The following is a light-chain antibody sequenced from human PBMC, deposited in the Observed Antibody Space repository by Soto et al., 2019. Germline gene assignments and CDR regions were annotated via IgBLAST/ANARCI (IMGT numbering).Light chain of an antibody. CDR1: SSDVGVYNY. CDR3: CSYAGNYTWV. J-gene: IGLJ3*02. CDR2: DDS. V-gene: IGLV2-11*01. Sequence: QSALTQPRSVSGSPGQSVTISCTGISSDVGVYNYVSWYQQHPGKARQLMSYDDSKRPSGVPDSFSGSKSGNAASLTISGLQAEDEADYSCCSYAGNYTWVFGGGTKVTVL.